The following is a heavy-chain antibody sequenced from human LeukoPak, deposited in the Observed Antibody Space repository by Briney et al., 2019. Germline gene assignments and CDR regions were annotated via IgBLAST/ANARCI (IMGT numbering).Heavy chain of an antibody. D-gene: IGHD3-22*01. CDR1: GGASSRGGYS. CDR2: IYHSGST. V-gene: IGHV4-30-2*01. J-gene: IGHJ3*02. CDR3: ARGGYYDSSGYLDAFDI. Sequence: PSQTLSLTWAVSGGASSRGGYSWSWIRQPPGKGLDWIGYIYHSGSTYYKPSLKSRVTISVDRSKNQFSLKLSSVTAADTAVYYCARGGYYDSSGYLDAFDIWGQGTMVTVSS.